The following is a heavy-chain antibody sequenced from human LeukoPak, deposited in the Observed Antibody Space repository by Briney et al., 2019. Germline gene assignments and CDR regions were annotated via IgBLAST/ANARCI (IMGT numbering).Heavy chain of an antibody. V-gene: IGHV4-59*08. CDR3: ARQGIVGASNHFDY. Sequence: PSETLSLTCTVSGGSISSYYWSWIRQPPGKGLEWIGYIYHSGSTNYNPSLKSRVTISVDTSKNQFSLKLSSVTAADTAVYYCARQGIVGASNHFDYWGQGTLVTVSS. J-gene: IGHJ4*02. CDR1: GGSISSYY. CDR2: IYHSGST. D-gene: IGHD1-26*01.